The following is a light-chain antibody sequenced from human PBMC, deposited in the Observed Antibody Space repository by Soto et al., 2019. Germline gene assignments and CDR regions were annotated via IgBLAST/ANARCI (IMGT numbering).Light chain of an antibody. CDR1: SSDVGGYNY. V-gene: IGLV2-8*01. Sequence: QSVLTQPPSASGSPGQSVTISCTGTSSDVGGYNYVSWYQQHPGKAPKLMIYEVSKRPSGVPDRFSGSKSGNTASLTVSGLQAGDEADYYCSSYAGSIFYVFGTGTKVTVL. CDR3: SSYAGSIFYV. J-gene: IGLJ1*01. CDR2: EVS.